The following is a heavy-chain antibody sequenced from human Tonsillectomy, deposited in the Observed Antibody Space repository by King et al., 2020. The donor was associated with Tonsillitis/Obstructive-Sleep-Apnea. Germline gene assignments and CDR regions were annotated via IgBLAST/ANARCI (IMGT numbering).Heavy chain of an antibody. D-gene: IGHD2/OR15-2a*01. CDR2: IIPIFGIP. J-gene: IGHJ6*03. CDR3: ARDVKDYYYYYYMDV. V-gene: IGHV1-69*09. Sequence: VQLVQSGAEVKKPGSSVKVSCKASGGTFSSYALSWVRQAPGQGLEWMGRIIPIFGIPNYAQQFQGRVTITADKSTSTAYMELSSLRSEDAAVYYCARDVKDYYYYYYMDVWGKGTTVTVSS. CDR1: GGTFSSYA.